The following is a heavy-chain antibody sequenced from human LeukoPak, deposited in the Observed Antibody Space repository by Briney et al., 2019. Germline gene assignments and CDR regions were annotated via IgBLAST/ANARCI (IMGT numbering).Heavy chain of an antibody. D-gene: IGHD6-19*01. V-gene: IGHV4-59*08. J-gene: IGHJ6*02. CDR3: ARHGGIAVAGSPYYYYYYGMDV. Sequence: PSETLSLTCTVSGGSISSYYWSWIRQPPGKGLEWIGYIYYSGSTNYNPSLKSRVTISVDTSKNQFSLKLSSVTAADTAVYYCARHGGIAVAGSPYYYYYYGMDVWGQGTMVTVSS. CDR1: GGSISSYY. CDR2: IYYSGST.